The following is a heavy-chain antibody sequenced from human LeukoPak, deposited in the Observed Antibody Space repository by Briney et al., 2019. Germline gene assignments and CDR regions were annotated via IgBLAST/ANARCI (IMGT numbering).Heavy chain of an antibody. CDR1: GYTFTGYY. J-gene: IGHJ4*02. D-gene: IGHD3-10*01. CDR2: INPNSGGT. Sequence: GASVKVSCKASGYTFTGYYMHWVRHAPGQGLEWMGWINPNSGGTNYAQKFQGRVTMTRDTSISTAYMELSRLRSDDTAVYYCARDAYTMVRGYHNPPGYWGQGTLVTVSS. CDR3: ARDAYTMVRGYHNPPGY. V-gene: IGHV1-2*02.